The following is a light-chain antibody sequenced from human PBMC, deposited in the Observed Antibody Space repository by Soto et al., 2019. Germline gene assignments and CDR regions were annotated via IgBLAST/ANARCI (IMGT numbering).Light chain of an antibody. CDR3: QKYDSAPWT. CDR1: QGIGNF. Sequence: DIQMTQSPSSLSASIGDKVTITCRASQGIGNFLAWYQQKPGKPPKLLMYAASSLQSGVPSRFSGSGVGTDFTLTISSLQPEDVASYYYQKYDSAPWTFGQGTKVEIK. CDR2: AAS. J-gene: IGKJ1*01. V-gene: IGKV1-27*01.